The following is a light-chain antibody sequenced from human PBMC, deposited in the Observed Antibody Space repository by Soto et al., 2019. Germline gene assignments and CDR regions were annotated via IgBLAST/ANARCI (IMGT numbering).Light chain of an antibody. Sequence: QSALTQPASVSGSPGQSITISCTGTSSDVGCYNYVSWYQQHPGKAPKLMIYEVSNRPSGVSNRFSGSKSGNTASLTISGLQAEDEADYYCNSYTSSSTLYVFGTGTQLTVL. CDR1: SSDVGCYNY. V-gene: IGLV2-14*01. CDR3: NSYTSSSTLYV. J-gene: IGLJ1*01. CDR2: EVS.